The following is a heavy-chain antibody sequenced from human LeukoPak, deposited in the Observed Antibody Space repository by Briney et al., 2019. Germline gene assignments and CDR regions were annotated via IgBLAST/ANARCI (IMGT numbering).Heavy chain of an antibody. V-gene: IGHV3-30*18. CDR2: ISYDGSNK. J-gene: IGHJ4*02. D-gene: IGHD5-24*01. Sequence: PGRSLRLSCAASGFTFSSYGMHWVRQAPGKGLEWVAVISYDGSNKYYADSVKGRFTISRDNSKNTLYLQMNSLRAEDTAVYYCANSRWLQRYFDYWGQGTLVTVSS. CDR3: ANSRWLQRYFDY. CDR1: GFTFSSYG.